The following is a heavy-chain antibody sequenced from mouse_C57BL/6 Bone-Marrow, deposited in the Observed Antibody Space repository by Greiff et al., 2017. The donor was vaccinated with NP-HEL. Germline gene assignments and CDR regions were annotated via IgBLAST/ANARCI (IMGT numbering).Heavy chain of an antibody. D-gene: IGHD1-1*01. J-gene: IGHJ4*01. Sequence: VQLKQSGPELVKPGASVKIPCKASGYTFTDYNMDWVKQSHGKSLEWIGDINPNNGGTIYNQKFKGKATLTVDKSSSTAYMELRSLTSEDTAVYYCARRATVVAPNAMDYWGQGTSVTVSS. V-gene: IGHV1-18*01. CDR1: GYTFTDYN. CDR2: INPNNGGT. CDR3: ARRATVVAPNAMDY.